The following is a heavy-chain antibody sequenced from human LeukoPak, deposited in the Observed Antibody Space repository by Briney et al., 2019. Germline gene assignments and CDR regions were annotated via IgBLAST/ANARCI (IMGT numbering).Heavy chain of an antibody. CDR1: GFTFGTYW. D-gene: IGHD2-2*01. CDR2: IVGDGNEK. V-gene: IGHV3-7*01. Sequence: GGSLRLSCAASGFTFGTYWMSWVRQAPGKGLEWVANIVGDGNEKFYVNSVKGRFTISRDNAKNSLYLHMNSLGAEDTAVYYCVPSYCSTTACYHYFEYWGQGTLVTVSS. CDR3: VPSYCSTTACYHYFEY. J-gene: IGHJ4*02.